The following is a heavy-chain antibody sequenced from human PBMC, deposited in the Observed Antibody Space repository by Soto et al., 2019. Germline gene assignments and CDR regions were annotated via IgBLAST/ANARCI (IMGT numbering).Heavy chain of an antibody. V-gene: IGHV4-31*03. CDR1: VGSISSGGYY. CDR3: ARVTGYSYLDY. CDR2: IYYSGST. Sequence: SETLSLTCTFSVGSISSGGYYWSWIRQHPGKGLEWIGYIYYSGSTYYNPSLKSRVTISVDTSKNQFSLKLSSVTAADTAVYYCARVTGYSYLDYWGQGTLVTVSS. J-gene: IGHJ4*02. D-gene: IGHD5-18*01.